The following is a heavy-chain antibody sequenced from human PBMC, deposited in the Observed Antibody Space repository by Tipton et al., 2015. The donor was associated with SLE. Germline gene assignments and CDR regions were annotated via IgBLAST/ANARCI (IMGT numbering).Heavy chain of an antibody. J-gene: IGHJ4*02. D-gene: IGHD6-13*01. CDR1: GGSISSSGYY. V-gene: IGHV4-39*07. Sequence: TLPLTCTVSGGSISSSGYYWGWIRQPPGKGLEWIGSIFYNGNTYYSPSLKSRVTISLDASKSQFSLRLSSVTAADTAVYYCAREGAAAGSLLDYWGQGTLVTVSS. CDR3: AREGAAAGSLLDY. CDR2: IFYNGNT.